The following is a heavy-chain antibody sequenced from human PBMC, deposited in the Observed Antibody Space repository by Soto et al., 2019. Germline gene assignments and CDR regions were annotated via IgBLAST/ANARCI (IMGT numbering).Heavy chain of an antibody. CDR2: IYSGGST. V-gene: IGHV3-66*01. CDR1: GFTVSSNY. CDR3: ARVTRFYITTVTSIDY. Sequence: EVQLVESGGGLVQPGGSLRLSCAASGFTVSSNYMSWVRQAPGKGLQWVSVIYSGGSTYYADSVKVRFTISRDNPKNRLYLQMNSMRAEDTAVYYCARVTRFYITTVTSIDYWGQGTLVTVSS. D-gene: IGHD4-17*01. J-gene: IGHJ4*02.